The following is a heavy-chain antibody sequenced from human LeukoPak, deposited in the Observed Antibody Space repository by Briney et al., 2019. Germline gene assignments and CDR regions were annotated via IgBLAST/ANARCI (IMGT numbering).Heavy chain of an antibody. D-gene: IGHD6-13*01. V-gene: IGHV4-61*01. Sequence: PSETLSLTCTVSGGSISSGSYYWSWIRQPPGKGLEWIGYIYYSGSTNYNPSLKSRVAISVDTSKNQFSLKLSSVTAADTAVYYCAREVVAAAGTVDYWGQGTLVTVSS. CDR1: GGSISSGSYY. J-gene: IGHJ4*02. CDR3: AREVVAAAGTVDY. CDR2: IYYSGST.